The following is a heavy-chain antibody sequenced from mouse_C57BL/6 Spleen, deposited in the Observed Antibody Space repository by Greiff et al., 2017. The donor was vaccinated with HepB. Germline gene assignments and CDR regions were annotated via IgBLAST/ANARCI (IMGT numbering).Heavy chain of an antibody. J-gene: IGHJ2*01. V-gene: IGHV1-55*01. D-gene: IGHD1-1*01. CDR3: ARSPSYYGSSHYFDY. CDR2: IYPGSGST. Sequence: QVQLQQPGAELVKPGASVKMSCKASGYTFTSYWITWVKQRPGQGLEWIGDIYPGSGSTNYNEKFKSKATLTVDTSSSTAYMQLSSLTSEDSAVYYCARSPSYYGSSHYFDYWGQGTTLTVSS. CDR1: GYTFTSYW.